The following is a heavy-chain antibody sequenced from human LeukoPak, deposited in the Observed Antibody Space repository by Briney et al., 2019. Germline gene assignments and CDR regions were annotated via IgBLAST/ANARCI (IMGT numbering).Heavy chain of an antibody. D-gene: IGHD6-19*01. Sequence: GGSLRLSCAASGFTFSSYAMSWVRQAPGKGLEWVSAISGSGGSTYYAGSVQGRFTVSRDNSKNTLYLQMNSLRAEDTAVYYCAKCNSDWYEDYWGQGTLVTVSS. CDR3: AKCNSDWYEDY. J-gene: IGHJ4*02. V-gene: IGHV3-23*01. CDR1: GFTFSSYA. CDR2: ISGSGGST.